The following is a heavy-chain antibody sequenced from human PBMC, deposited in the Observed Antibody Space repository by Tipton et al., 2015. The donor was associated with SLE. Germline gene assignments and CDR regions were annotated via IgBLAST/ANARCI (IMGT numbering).Heavy chain of an antibody. CDR2: NSGYNGNT. D-gene: IGHD2-8*01. CDR1: GYTFRNYA. V-gene: IGHV1-18*01. Sequence: QLVQSGAEVKKPGASVKVSCKASGYTFRNYAFIWVRQAPGQGLEWTGWNSGYNGNTNYAQKFQGRLSMTTDTSTRTAYMELRSLRSDDTAVYYCARVGYCTTGVCPPYFDYWGQGSRITVSS. J-gene: IGHJ4*02. CDR3: ARVGYCTTGVCPPYFDY.